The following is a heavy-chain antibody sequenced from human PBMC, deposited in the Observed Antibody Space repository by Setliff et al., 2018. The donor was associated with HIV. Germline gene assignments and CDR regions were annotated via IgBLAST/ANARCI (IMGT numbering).Heavy chain of an antibody. Sequence: GASVKVSCKTSGYTFTNYYMHWMRQAPGQGLEWVGVVNTVGGGASYAQKFQGRLTVTRDTSTSTVYMELSSLRSEDTAVYYCAREGQVVVTAKGFDYWGLGTLVTVSS. J-gene: IGHJ4*02. D-gene: IGHD2-15*01. V-gene: IGHV1-46*01. CDR1: GYTFTNYY. CDR2: VNTVGGGA. CDR3: AREGQVVVTAKGFDY.